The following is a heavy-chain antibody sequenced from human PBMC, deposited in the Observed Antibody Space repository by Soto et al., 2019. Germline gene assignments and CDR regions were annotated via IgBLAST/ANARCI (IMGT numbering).Heavy chain of an antibody. CDR2: ISGSAGST. Sequence: GSLRLSCAASGFTFSSYAMSWVRQAPGKGLEWVSAISGSAGSTYYADSVKGRYIISRDNSKNTLYLQMNSLRAEDTAIYYCAKDEDRIAVAGTDYWGQGTLVTVSS. V-gene: IGHV3-23*01. CDR3: AKDEDRIAVAGTDY. D-gene: IGHD6-19*01. CDR1: GFTFSSYA. J-gene: IGHJ4*02.